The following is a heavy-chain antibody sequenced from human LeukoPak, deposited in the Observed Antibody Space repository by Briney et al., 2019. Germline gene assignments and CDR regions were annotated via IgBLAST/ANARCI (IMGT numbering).Heavy chain of an antibody. CDR1: GFTFSSYA. V-gene: IGHV3-30-3*01. CDR3: ARERPREHSYGYYYYGMDV. J-gene: IGHJ6*02. D-gene: IGHD5-18*01. CDR2: ISYGGSNK. Sequence: GGSLRLSCAASGFTFSSYAMHWVRQAPGKGLEWVAVISYGGSNKYYADSVKGRFTISRDNSKNTLYLQMNSLRAEDTAVYYCARERPREHSYGYYYYGMDVWGQGTTVTVSS.